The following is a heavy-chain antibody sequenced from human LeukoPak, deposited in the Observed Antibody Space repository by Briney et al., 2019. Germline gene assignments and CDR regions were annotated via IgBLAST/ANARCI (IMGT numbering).Heavy chain of an antibody. V-gene: IGHV3-23*01. CDR2: ISGSGGST. CDR1: GFTFSNFG. J-gene: IGHJ4*02. CDR3: AKVPKYCGWGCYSYPYY. D-gene: IGHD2-21*02. Sequence: GGSLRLSCAASGFTFSNFGLSWVRQAPGKGLEWVSIISGSGGSTFYADSVRGRFTVSRDNFKNTLYLQMNTLRAEDTAVYYCAKVPKYCGWGCYSYPYYWGQGTLVTVSS.